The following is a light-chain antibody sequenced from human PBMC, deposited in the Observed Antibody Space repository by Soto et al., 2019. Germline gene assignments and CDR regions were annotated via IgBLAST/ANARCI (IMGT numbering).Light chain of an antibody. CDR2: LNSDGSH. J-gene: IGLJ2*01. Sequence: QPVLTQSPSASASLGASVKLTCTLSSGHSSYAIAWHQQQPEKGPRYLMKLNSDGSHSKGDGIPGRFSGSSSGAERYLTISSLQSEDEADYYCQTWGTGKGVFGGGTKLTVL. V-gene: IGLV4-69*01. CDR3: QTWGTGKGV. CDR1: SGHSSYA.